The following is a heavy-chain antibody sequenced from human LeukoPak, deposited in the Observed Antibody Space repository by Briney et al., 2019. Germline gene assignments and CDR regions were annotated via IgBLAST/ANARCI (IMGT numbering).Heavy chain of an antibody. CDR3: ARDADLRYFDWLLGGGYYYGMVV. D-gene: IGHD3-9*01. CDR1: GYTFTSYA. V-gene: IGHV7-4-1*02. J-gene: IGHJ6*02. CDR2: INTNTGNP. Sequence: ASVKVSCKASGYTFTSYAMNWVRQAPGQGLEWMGWINTNTGNPTYAQGFTGRFVFSLDTSVSTAYLQISSLKAEDTAVYYCARDADLRYFDWLLGGGYYYGMVVWGQGTTVTVSS.